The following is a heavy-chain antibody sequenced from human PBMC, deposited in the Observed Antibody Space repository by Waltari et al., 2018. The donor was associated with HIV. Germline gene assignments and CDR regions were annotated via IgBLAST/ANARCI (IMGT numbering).Heavy chain of an antibody. D-gene: IGHD5-12*01. Sequence: QLQLQESGPGLVKPSETLSLTCTVSGGSISSSSYYWGWIRQPPGKGLEWIGSIYYSWSINDNPSLKSGVTISVDTSKNQFSLKLSSVTAADTAVDYCARDRGVEMATIADGSFDYWGQGTLVTVSS. CDR1: GGSISSSSYY. J-gene: IGHJ4*02. CDR2: IYYSWSI. V-gene: IGHV4-39*07. CDR3: ARDRGVEMATIADGSFDY.